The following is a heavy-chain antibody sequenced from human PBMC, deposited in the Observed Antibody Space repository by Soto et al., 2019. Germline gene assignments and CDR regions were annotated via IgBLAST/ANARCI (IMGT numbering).Heavy chain of an antibody. J-gene: IGHJ6*02. Sequence: GASVKVSCKASGYTFTGYYMHWVRQAPGQGLEWMGWINPNSGGTNYAQKFQGWVTMTRDTSISTAYMELSRLRSDDTAVYYCARVGSSSSPPWYYGMDVWGQGTTVTVSS. CDR1: GYTFTGYY. CDR2: INPNSGGT. V-gene: IGHV1-2*04. CDR3: ARVGSSSSPPWYYGMDV. D-gene: IGHD6-6*01.